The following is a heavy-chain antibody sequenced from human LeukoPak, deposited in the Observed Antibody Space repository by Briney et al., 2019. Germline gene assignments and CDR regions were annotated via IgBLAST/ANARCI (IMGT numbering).Heavy chain of an antibody. CDR1: GFTFDDYA. CDR2: ISWNSGSI. Sequence: GGSLRLSCAASGFTFDDYAMHWVRQAPGKGLEWVSGISWNSGSIGYADSVKGRFTISRDNAKNSLYLQMNRLRAEDTALYYCAKDTRAVAGTFSAFDIWGQGTMVTVSS. CDR3: AKDTRAVAGTFSAFDI. J-gene: IGHJ3*02. D-gene: IGHD6-19*01. V-gene: IGHV3-9*01.